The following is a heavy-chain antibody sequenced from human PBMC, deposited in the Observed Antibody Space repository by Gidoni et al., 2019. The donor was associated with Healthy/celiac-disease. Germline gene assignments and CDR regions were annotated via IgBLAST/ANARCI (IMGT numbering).Heavy chain of an antibody. CDR1: GFTFSSYA. CDR2: ISGSGGST. J-gene: IGHJ4*02. CDR3: AKDQRTSVGATGLNY. Sequence: EVQLLESGGGLVQSGGSLILSCAASGFTFSSYAMSWVRQAPGKGMEWVSAISGSGGSTYYADSVKGRFTISRDNSKNTLYLQMNSLRAEDTAVYYCAKDQRTSVGATGLNYWGQGTLVTVSS. D-gene: IGHD1-26*01. V-gene: IGHV3-23*01.